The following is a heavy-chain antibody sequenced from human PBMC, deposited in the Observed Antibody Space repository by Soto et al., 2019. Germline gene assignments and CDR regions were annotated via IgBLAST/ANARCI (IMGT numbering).Heavy chain of an antibody. J-gene: IGHJ4*02. CDR2: ISKGGSNL. CDR3: AREVEYTSAFGISSSFDY. D-gene: IGHD6-19*01. CDR1: GFTLSSYA. V-gene: IGHV3-30-3*01. Sequence: QGQLEESGGGVVQPGRSLRLSCAASGFTLSSYAIHWVRQAPGKGLEWVTVISKGGSNLYFGDSVKGRFTISRDNSKNTLYLQMNSLRSEDTAVYYCAREVEYTSAFGISSSFDYWGQGTLVTVSS.